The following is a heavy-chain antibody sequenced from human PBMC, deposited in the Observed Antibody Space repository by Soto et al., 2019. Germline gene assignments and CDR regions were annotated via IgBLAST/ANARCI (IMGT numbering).Heavy chain of an antibody. D-gene: IGHD3-3*01. CDR1: VFTFSSYA. CDR3: AKVPYPVWSGSLFDY. Sequence: EVQLLESGGGLVQPGGYLRLSCAASVFTFSSYAMSWVRQAPGKGLEWVSAISGSGGSTYYADSVKGRFTISRDNSKNTQYLQMSRMRAEDSAVYYCAKVPYPVWSGSLFDYWGQGTLVTVSS. CDR2: ISGSGGST. J-gene: IGHJ4*02. V-gene: IGHV3-23*01.